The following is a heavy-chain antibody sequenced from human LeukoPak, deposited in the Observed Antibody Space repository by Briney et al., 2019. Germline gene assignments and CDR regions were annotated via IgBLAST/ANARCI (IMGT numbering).Heavy chain of an antibody. CDR1: GGSISSYY. J-gene: IGHJ4*02. Sequence: SETLSLTCTVSGGSISSYYWSWIRQPPGKGLEWVGYIYYNGITNCNPSLESRVTISVDTSKNQFSLKLSSVTAADTAVYYCAGFLRPFDYWGQGTLVTVSS. V-gene: IGHV4-59*12. CDR2: IYYNGIT. CDR3: AGFLRPFDY. D-gene: IGHD5/OR15-5a*01.